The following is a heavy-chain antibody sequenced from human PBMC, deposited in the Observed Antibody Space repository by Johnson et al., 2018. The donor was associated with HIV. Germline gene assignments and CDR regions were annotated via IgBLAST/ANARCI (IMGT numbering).Heavy chain of an antibody. CDR1: GFTCDDYA. V-gene: IGHV3-9*01. CDR3: VRGGMGYQNIHDPFDI. D-gene: IGHD3-16*02. Sequence: VQLVESGGGLVQPGRSLRLSCAASGFTCDDYAMHWVRQVPGKGLEWVSGISWNSGSIGYADSVKGRFTISRDNAKTSLYVQMNSLRVEDTALYYCVRGGMGYQNIHDPFDIWGQGTMVTVSS. J-gene: IGHJ3*02. CDR2: ISWNSGSI.